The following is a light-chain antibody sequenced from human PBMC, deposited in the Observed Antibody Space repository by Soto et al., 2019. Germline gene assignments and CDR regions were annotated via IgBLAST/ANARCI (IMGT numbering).Light chain of an antibody. CDR1: SSDVGGYNY. V-gene: IGLV2-14*01. Sequence: QSVLTQPASVSGSPGQSITISCTGTSSDVGGYNYVSWYQQHSVKAPKLMIYDVTNRPSGVSDRFSGSKSGNTASLTISGLKAEDEADYYCSSYTSSSTPYVFGTGTKVTVL. CDR2: DVT. CDR3: SSYTSSSTPYV. J-gene: IGLJ1*01.